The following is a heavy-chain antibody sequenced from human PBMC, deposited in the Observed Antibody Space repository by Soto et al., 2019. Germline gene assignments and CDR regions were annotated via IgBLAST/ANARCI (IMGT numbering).Heavy chain of an antibody. CDR2: ISSSDSII. V-gene: IGHV3-11*01. Sequence: GGSLRLSCAASGLTFSDYYMSWIRQAPGKGLEWVSYISSSDSIIYYADSVKGRFTISRDNAKNSVHLQMNSLRAEDTAVYYCARELGYYDSSGYFDYWGQGTLVTVSS. CDR1: GLTFSDYY. D-gene: IGHD3-22*01. CDR3: ARELGYYDSSGYFDY. J-gene: IGHJ4*02.